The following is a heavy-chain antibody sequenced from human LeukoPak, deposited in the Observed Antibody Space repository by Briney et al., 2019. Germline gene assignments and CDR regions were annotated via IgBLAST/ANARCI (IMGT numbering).Heavy chain of an antibody. Sequence: SETLSLTCAVSGGSIISSNWWSWVRQPPGKGLEWIGEIYHSGSTNYNPSLKSRVTTSVDTSKNQLSLKLSSVTAADTAVYYCARQNYDSSGYPPYFDYWGQGIPVTVSS. J-gene: IGHJ4*02. V-gene: IGHV4-4*02. CDR1: GGSIISSNW. CDR3: ARQNYDSSGYPPYFDY. CDR2: IYHSGST. D-gene: IGHD3-22*01.